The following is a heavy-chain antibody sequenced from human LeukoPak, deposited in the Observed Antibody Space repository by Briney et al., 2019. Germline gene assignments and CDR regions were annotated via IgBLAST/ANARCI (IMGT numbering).Heavy chain of an antibody. Sequence: ASVKVSCQASGYTFTSYYMHWVRQAPGQGLEWMGIINPSGGSTSYAQKFQGRVTMTRDTSTSTVYMELSSLRSEDTAVYYCARDQIGDSWFGESLDAFDIWGQGTMVTVSS. CDR3: ARDQIGDSWFGESLDAFDI. V-gene: IGHV1-46*01. D-gene: IGHD3-10*01. J-gene: IGHJ3*02. CDR1: GYTFTSYY. CDR2: INPSGGST.